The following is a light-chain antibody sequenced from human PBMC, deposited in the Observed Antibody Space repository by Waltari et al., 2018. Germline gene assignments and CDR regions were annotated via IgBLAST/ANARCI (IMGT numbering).Light chain of an antibody. CDR1: QSVRSN. J-gene: IGKJ4*01. Sequence: EIVMTQSPATLSVFPGERATLSCRASQSVRSNLAWYQQRPGQAPRLLIYGASTRATGIPARFSGSGSGTDFPLTISSLQSEDFAVYYCQHYNSRPLTFGGGTKVEMK. V-gene: IGKV3-15*01. CDR2: GAS. CDR3: QHYNSRPLT.